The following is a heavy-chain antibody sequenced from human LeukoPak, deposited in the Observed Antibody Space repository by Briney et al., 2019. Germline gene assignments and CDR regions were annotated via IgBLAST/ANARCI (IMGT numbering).Heavy chain of an antibody. CDR1: GGSSSSYY. CDR3: ARGDFYYYDSSGYYPIFDY. Sequence: SETLSLTCTVSGGSSSSYYWSWIRQPPGKGLEWIGYISYSGSTNYNPSLKSRVTISVDTSKNQFSLKLSSVTAADTAVYYCARGDFYYYDSSGYYPIFDYWGQGTLVTVSS. V-gene: IGHV4-59*08. J-gene: IGHJ4*02. D-gene: IGHD3-22*01. CDR2: ISYSGST.